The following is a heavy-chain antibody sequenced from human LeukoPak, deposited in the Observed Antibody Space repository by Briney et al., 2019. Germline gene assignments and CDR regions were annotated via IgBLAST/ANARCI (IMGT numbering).Heavy chain of an antibody. CDR2: INPRGGST. D-gene: IGHD6-13*01. CDR3: ASESGSRFDY. V-gene: IGHV1-46*01. CDR1: GYTFTSYY. Sequence: ASVKVSCKASGYTFTSYYMHWVRQAPGQGLEWMGIINPRGGSTTYAQKFQGRVTMTTDTSTSTVYMEFSSLRSEDTAVYYCASESGSRFDYWSQGTLVTVSS. J-gene: IGHJ4*02.